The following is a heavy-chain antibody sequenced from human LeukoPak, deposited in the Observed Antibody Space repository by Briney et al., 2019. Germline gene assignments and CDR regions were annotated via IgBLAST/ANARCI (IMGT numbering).Heavy chain of an antibody. CDR1: GFTFSRHG. Sequence: GGSLRLSCVASGFTFSRHGMNWVRQAPGKGLEWVSSISGSSSDIYYADSVKGRFTISRDNSKNSLYLQMKSLRAEDTALYYCARRGYHDYSGFDYWGQGTLVTVSS. J-gene: IGHJ4*02. V-gene: IGHV3-21*01. CDR3: ARRGYHDYSGFDY. D-gene: IGHD3-16*01. CDR2: ISGSSSDI.